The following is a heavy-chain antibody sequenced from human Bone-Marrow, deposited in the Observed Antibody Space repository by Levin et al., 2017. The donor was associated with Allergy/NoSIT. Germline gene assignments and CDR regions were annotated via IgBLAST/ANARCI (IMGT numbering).Heavy chain of an antibody. CDR3: TRWNEPVHAFDI. V-gene: IGHV1-2*02. J-gene: IGHJ3*02. CDR1: ANIFSAYY. Sequence: GESLKISCKASANIFSAYYINWVRQALGQGLEWMGFISPDGRGTNYAQEFQGRVTMTRDTSVNTAYMELSILTSDDTAVYYCTRWNEPVHAFDIWGQGTMVTVSS. CDR2: ISPDGRGT. D-gene: IGHD1-1*01.